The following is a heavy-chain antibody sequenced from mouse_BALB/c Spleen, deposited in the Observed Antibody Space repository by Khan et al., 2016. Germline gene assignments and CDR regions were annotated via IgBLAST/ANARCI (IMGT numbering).Heavy chain of an antibody. CDR1: GYSITSDYA. J-gene: IGHJ4*01. V-gene: IGHV3-2*02. CDR3: AISDYGDIVAIDY. D-gene: IGHD1-1*01. Sequence: EVQLQESGPGLVKPSQSLSLTCTVTGYSITSDYAWNWIRQFPGNRLEWMGYISYSGSTSYNPSLKSRISSTRDTSKYQFFLQLNSVTSDATATYYCAISDYGDIVAIDYCGHGSSFTVSS. CDR2: ISYSGST.